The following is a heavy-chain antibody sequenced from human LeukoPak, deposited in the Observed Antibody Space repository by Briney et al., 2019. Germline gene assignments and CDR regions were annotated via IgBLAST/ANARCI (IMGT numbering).Heavy chain of an antibody. CDR1: GFTFSSYG. Sequence: PGGSLRLSCAASGFTFSSYGMSWVRQAPGKGLEWVSAISGSGGSTYYADSVKGRFTISRDNSKNTLYLQMNSLRAEDTAVYYCAKDSTGDHWYFDLWGRGTLVTVSS. CDR3: AKDSTGDHWYFDL. J-gene: IGHJ2*01. D-gene: IGHD7-27*01. CDR2: ISGSGGST. V-gene: IGHV3-23*01.